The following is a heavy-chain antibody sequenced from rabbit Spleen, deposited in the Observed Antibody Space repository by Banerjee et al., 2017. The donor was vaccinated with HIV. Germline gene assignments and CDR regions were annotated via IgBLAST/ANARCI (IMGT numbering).Heavy chain of an antibody. CDR3: ARGSGSIIAVASL. J-gene: IGHJ3*01. Sequence: QEQLKESGGGLVQPGGSLKLSCKASGFTLSSYWMCWVRQAPGKGLEWIACIYAGSSVTYYASWAKGRFTISKTSSTTVTLQMTSLTAADTATYFCARGSGSIIAVASLWGPGTLVTVS. D-gene: IGHD3-1*01. CDR1: GFTLSSYW. V-gene: IGHV1S45*01. CDR2: IYAGSSVT.